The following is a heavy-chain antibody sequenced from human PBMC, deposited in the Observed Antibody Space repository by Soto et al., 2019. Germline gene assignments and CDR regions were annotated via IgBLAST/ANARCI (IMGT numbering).Heavy chain of an antibody. J-gene: IGHJ5*02. Sequence: SETLSLTCTVSGASISSGDYYWTWIRQPPGKGLEWIGSIYYSGSTYYNPSLKSRVTISVDTSKNQFSLKLSSVTAADTAVYYCARHVEYYDILTGPHWFDPWGQGTLVIVSS. V-gene: IGHV4-30-4*01. CDR3: ARHVEYYDILTGPHWFDP. D-gene: IGHD3-9*01. CDR2: IYYSGST. CDR1: GASISSGDYY.